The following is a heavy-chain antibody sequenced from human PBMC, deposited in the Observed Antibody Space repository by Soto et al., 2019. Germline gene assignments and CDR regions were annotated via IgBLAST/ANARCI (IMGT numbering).Heavy chain of an antibody. CDR1: GFTLGYYL. V-gene: IGHV3-7*03. CDR3: AKTSILRLAATNRGDPYNSYALDV. CDR2: IKQDGSEK. D-gene: IGHD2-15*01. Sequence: QPGGSLRLSCAASGFTLGYYLMSWVRQSPGKGLEWVANIKQDGSEKNYADSGKGRFTISRDNAKNSLYLQMNSMRAGDTDFYYCAKTSILRLAATNRGDPYNSYALDVWGQGTTVTVSS. J-gene: IGHJ6*02.